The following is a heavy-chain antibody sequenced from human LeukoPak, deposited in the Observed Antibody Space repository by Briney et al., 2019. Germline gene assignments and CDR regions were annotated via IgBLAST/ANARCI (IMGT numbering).Heavy chain of an antibody. J-gene: IGHJ6*02. V-gene: IGHV4-34*01. CDR1: GGSFSGYY. Sequence: PSETLSLTCAVYGGSFSGYYWSWIRQPPGKGLEWIGEINHSGSTNYNPSLKSRVTISVDTSKNQFSLKLSSVTAADMAVYYCARDVYYYGMDVWGQGTTVTVSS. CDR3: ARDVYYYGMDV. CDR2: INHSGST.